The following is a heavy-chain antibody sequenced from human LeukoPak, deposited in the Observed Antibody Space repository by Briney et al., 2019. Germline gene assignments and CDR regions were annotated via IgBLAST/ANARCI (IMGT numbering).Heavy chain of an antibody. D-gene: IGHD6-6*01. CDR3: ARAARRRRTDHKVAFDY. J-gene: IGHJ4*02. Sequence: SETLSLTCTVSGGSISSYYWSWIRQPPGKGLEWIGDIYYSGSTNYNPSLKSRVTISVDTSKNQFSLKLSSVTAADTAVYYCARAARRRRTDHKVAFDYWGQRTMVTVSS. CDR1: GGSISSYY. CDR2: IYYSGST. V-gene: IGHV4-59*01.